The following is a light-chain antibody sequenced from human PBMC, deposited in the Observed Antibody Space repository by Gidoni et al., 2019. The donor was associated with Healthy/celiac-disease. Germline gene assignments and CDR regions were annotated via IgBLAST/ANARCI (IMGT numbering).Light chain of an antibody. V-gene: IGKV1-39*01. CDR2: AAS. J-gene: IGKJ1*01. CDR1: QSMSSY. CDR3: QTSYSTPWT. Sequence: DIQMTQSPSSLSASVGDRVTITCRASQSMSSYLNWYQQKPGNGPKLLIYAASSLQSGVPSRFSGSGSVTDFPLTISSLQPEAFATYYCQTSYSTPWTFGQGTKVEIK.